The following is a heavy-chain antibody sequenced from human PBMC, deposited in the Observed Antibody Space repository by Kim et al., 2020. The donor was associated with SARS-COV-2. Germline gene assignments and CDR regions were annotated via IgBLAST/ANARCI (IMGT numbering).Heavy chain of an antibody. V-gene: IGHV4-34*01. CDR3: ARRNSDGYVYFDF. CDR2: VNHSGFT. J-gene: IGHJ4*02. D-gene: IGHD3-16*01. CDR1: GGSLSGNY. Sequence: SETLSLTCGVCGGSLSGNYWSWIRQTPGKGLEWIGEVNHSGFTNYNPALKRRVTVSVDPSKNQFSLKLSSVTATDTAVYYCARRNSDGYVYFDFWGQGTLVNVSS.